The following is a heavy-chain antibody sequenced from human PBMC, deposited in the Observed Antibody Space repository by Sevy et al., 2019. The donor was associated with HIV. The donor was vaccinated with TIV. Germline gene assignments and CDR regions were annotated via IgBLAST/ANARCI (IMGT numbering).Heavy chain of an antibody. CDR1: GYTFTSYA. CDR2: INAGNGNT. CDR3: ARAIIIMAHIGSFPFDY. J-gene: IGHJ4*02. D-gene: IGHD3-10*01. Sequence: ASVKVSCKASGYTFTSYAMHWVRQAPGQRLEWMGWINAGNGNTKYSQKFQGRVTITRDTSASTAYMELSSLRSEDTAVYYCARAIIIMAHIGSFPFDYWGQGTLVTVSS. V-gene: IGHV1-3*01.